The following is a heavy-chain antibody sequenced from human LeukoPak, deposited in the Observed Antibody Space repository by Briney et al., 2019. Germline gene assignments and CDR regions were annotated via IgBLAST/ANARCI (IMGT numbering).Heavy chain of an antibody. J-gene: IGHJ4*02. CDR3: ARSPSPYSSGWYFDY. CDR2: TYQRSKWYN. CDR1: GDSVSINSAA. V-gene: IGHV6-1*01. Sequence: SQTLSLTCAISGDSVSINSAAWNWIRQSPSRGLEWLGRTYQRSKWYNDYAVSVKSRITINPDISNNQFSLQLNSVTPEDTAVYYCARSPSPYSSGWYFDYWGQGTLVTVSS. D-gene: IGHD6-19*01.